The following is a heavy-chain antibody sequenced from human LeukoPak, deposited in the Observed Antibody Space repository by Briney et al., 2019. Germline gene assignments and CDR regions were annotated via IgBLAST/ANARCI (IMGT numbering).Heavy chain of an antibody. CDR1: GGSFSGYY. CDR3: ARPFYDFWRGYSYRWFDP. J-gene: IGHJ5*02. Sequence: SETLSLTCAVYGGSFSGYYWSWIRQPPGKGLEWIGEINHSGSTNYNPSLKSRVTISVDTSKNQFSLKLSSVTAADTAVYYCARPFYDFWRGYSYRWFDPWGQGTLVAVSS. CDR2: INHSGST. D-gene: IGHD3-3*01. V-gene: IGHV4-34*01.